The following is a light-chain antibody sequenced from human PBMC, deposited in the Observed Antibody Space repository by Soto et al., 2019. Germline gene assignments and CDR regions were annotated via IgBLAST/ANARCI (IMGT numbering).Light chain of an antibody. CDR2: GAS. CDR1: QSVTSNY. Sequence: EIVLTQSPGTLSLSPGERATLSCRASQSVTSNYLAWYQQKPGQAPRLLIYGASSRPTGVPDRFSGSGSGTDFTLTISRLEPEDFAVFYCQKYGTSPRTFGQGTKVEVK. CDR3: QKYGTSPRT. J-gene: IGKJ1*01. V-gene: IGKV3-20*01.